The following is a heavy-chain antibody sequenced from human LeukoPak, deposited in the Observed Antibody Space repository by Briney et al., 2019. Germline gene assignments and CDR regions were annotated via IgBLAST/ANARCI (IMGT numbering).Heavy chain of an antibody. CDR1: GGSFSGHY. D-gene: IGHD6-13*01. V-gene: IGHV4-34*01. CDR3: ARDKAAADRSLDY. Sequence: SETLSLTCAVSGGSFSGHYWNWIRQPPGKGLEWIGEINHGGSTNYNPSLKSRVTISVDTSKNQFSLKLSSVTAADTALYYCARDKAAADRSLDYWGQGTLVTISS. CDR2: INHGGST. J-gene: IGHJ4*02.